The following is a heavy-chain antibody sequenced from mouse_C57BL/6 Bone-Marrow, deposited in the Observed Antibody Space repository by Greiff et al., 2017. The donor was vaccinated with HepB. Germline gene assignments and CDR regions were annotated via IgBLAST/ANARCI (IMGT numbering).Heavy chain of an antibody. J-gene: IGHJ1*03. D-gene: IGHD1-1*01. CDR2: INPGSGGT. V-gene: IGHV1-54*01. Sequence: QVQLQQSGAELVRPGTSVKVSCKASGYAFTNYLIEWVKQRPGQGLEWIGVINPGSGGTNYNEKFQGKATLTADKSSSTAYMQLSSLTSEDSAVYFCARAHYYGSSYGYFDVWGTGTTVTVSS. CDR1: GYAFTNYL. CDR3: ARAHYYGSSYGYFDV.